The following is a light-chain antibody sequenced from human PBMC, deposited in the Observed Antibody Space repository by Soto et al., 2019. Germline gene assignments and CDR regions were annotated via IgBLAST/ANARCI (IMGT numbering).Light chain of an antibody. J-gene: IGKJ1*01. CDR2: GAF. CDR3: QQYNDWPLT. V-gene: IGKV3-15*01. CDR1: QSVSSN. Sequence: EIVMTQSPVTLSESPGERVTLYCRASQSVSSNLAWYQQKPGQAPSLLIYGAFTRATGIPARFSGTGSGTEFTLTISSLQSEDFALYYCQQYNDWPLTFGQGTKVDI.